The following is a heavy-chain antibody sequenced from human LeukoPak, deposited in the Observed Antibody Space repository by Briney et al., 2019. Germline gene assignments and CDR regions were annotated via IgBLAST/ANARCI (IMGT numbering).Heavy chain of an antibody. CDR3: ARGVGKGGWYSWYFDL. Sequence: PGGSLRLSCAASGFTFSSYAMHWVRQAPGKGLEWVAVISYDGSNRYYADSVKGRFTISRDNSKNTLYPQMNSLRAEDTAVYYCARGVGKGGWYSWYFDLWGRGTLVTVSS. CDR1: GFTFSSYA. D-gene: IGHD6-19*01. V-gene: IGHV3-30-3*01. J-gene: IGHJ2*01. CDR2: ISYDGSNR.